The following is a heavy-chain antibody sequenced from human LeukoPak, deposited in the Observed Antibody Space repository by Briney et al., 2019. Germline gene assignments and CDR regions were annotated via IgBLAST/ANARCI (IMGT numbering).Heavy chain of an antibody. D-gene: IGHD3-10*02. Sequence: PSETLSLTCAVYGGSFSGYYWSWIRQPPGKGLEWIGEINHSGTTNYNPSLKSRVTISVDTSKNQFSLKLSSVTAADTAGYYCARGSLFLWFDPWGQGTLVTVSS. CDR2: INHSGTT. J-gene: IGHJ5*02. V-gene: IGHV4-34*01. CDR3: ARGSLFLWFDP. CDR1: GGSFSGYY.